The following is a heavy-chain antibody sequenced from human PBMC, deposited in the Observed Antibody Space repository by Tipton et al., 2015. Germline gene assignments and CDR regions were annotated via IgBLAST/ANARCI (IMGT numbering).Heavy chain of an antibody. CDR2: LSYSGKT. D-gene: IGHD3-10*01. V-gene: IGHV4-39*01. CDR1: GGSISNSNYY. CDR3: ARHDYFGSGSYPWFDP. Sequence: TLSLTCTVSGGSISNSNYYWGWIRQPPGKGLEWIGSLSYSGKTDYNPPLRSRVTISVDTSKNQFSLRLSSVTAADTAAYYCARHDYFGSGSYPWFDPWGQGTLVTVSS. J-gene: IGHJ5*02.